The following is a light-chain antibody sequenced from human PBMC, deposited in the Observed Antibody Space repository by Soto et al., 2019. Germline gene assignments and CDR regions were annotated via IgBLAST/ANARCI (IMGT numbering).Light chain of an antibody. CDR3: QKYNSAPL. Sequence: DIQMTQSPSSLSASVGDRVTITCRASQGISNYLTWYQQKPGKVPKLLIYAASTLQSRVTSRFSGTGSGTDFTLTISNLQPEDVATYYCQKYNSAPLFGGGTKVEIK. CDR2: AAS. V-gene: IGKV1-27*01. J-gene: IGKJ4*01. CDR1: QGISNY.